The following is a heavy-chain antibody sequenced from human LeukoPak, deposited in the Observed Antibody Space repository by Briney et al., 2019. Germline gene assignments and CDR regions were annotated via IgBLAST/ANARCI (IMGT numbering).Heavy chain of an antibody. CDR3: ARADIVVVPAAPHFDY. CDR1: GGTFSSYA. J-gene: IGHJ4*02. Sequence: ASVKVSCKASGGTFSSYAISWVRQAPGQGLEWMGWISAYNGNTNYAQKLQGRVTMTTDTSTSTAYMELRCLRSDDTAVYYCARADIVVVPAAPHFDYWGQGTLVTVSS. D-gene: IGHD2-2*01. V-gene: IGHV1-18*01. CDR2: ISAYNGNT.